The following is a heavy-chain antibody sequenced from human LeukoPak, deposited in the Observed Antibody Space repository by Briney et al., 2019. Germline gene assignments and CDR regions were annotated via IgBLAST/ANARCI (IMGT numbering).Heavy chain of an antibody. V-gene: IGHV3-23*01. Sequence: GGSLRLSCSASGFTFSSYAMSWVRQAPGKGLEWVSAISGSGGSTYYADSVKGRFTISRDNSKNALYLQMNSLRAEDTAVYYCAKMYYGSGSYYSTHYYYYMDVWGKGTTVTVSS. CDR2: ISGSGGST. D-gene: IGHD3-10*01. J-gene: IGHJ6*03. CDR1: GFTFSSYA. CDR3: AKMYYGSGSYYSTHYYYYMDV.